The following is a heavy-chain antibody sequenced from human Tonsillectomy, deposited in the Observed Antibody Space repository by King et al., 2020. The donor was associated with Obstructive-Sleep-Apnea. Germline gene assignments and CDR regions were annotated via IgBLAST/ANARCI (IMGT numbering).Heavy chain of an antibody. CDR1: GFTFSNAW. J-gene: IGHJ4*02. CDR2: IKSKTDGGTT. Sequence: QLVQSGGGLVKPGGSLRLSCAASGFTFSNAWMSWVRQAPGKGLEWVGRIKSKTDGGTTDYAAPVKGRFTISRDDSKNTLYLQMNSLKTEDTAVYYCTTEYYYDSSGYYYVWGYFDYWGQGTLVTVSS. D-gene: IGHD3-22*01. CDR3: TTEYYYDSSGYYYVWGYFDY. V-gene: IGHV3-15*01.